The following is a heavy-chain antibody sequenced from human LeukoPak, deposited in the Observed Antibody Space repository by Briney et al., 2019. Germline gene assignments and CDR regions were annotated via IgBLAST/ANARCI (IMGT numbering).Heavy chain of an antibody. J-gene: IGHJ5*02. CDR2: IRTYNGNT. Sequence: ASVKVSCKTSGYTFTSYGISWVRQAPGQGLEWMGWIRTYNGNTTYAQKLQGRVTMTTDTSTSTAYMELRSLRSDDPAVYYCARDAGITVAATDWFDPWGQGTLVTVSS. V-gene: IGHV1-18*01. CDR1: GYTFTSYG. D-gene: IGHD6-19*01. CDR3: ARDAGITVAATDWFDP.